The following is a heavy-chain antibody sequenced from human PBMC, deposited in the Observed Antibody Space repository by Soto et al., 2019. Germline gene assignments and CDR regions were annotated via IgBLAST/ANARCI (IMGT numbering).Heavy chain of an antibody. D-gene: IGHD5-12*01. CDR3: ARRGIVATILDY. CDR1: GGSISSSSYY. J-gene: IGHJ4*02. CDR2: IYYSGST. V-gene: IGHV4-39*01. Sequence: SETLSLTCTVSGGSISSSSYYWGWIRQPPGKGLEWIGSIYYSGSTYYNPSLKSRVTISVDTSKNQFSLKLSSVTAADTAVYYCARRGIVATILDYWGQGTLVTVSS.